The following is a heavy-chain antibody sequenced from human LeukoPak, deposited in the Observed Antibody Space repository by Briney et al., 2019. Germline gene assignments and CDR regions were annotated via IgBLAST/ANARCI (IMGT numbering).Heavy chain of an antibody. CDR2: LWFDGSNT. V-gene: IGHV3-33*06. CDR3: AKDPYYYDSSDYLRVVRGYFDL. CDR1: GFTFRRYG. D-gene: IGHD3-22*01. J-gene: IGHJ2*01. Sequence: PGGSLRLSCAASGFTFRRYGMHWVRQAPGKGLEWVAVLWFDGSNTYYADSVKGRFTISRDNSKNTLYLQMNSLRAEDTAVYYCAKDPYYYDSSDYLRVVRGYFDLWGRGTLVTVSS.